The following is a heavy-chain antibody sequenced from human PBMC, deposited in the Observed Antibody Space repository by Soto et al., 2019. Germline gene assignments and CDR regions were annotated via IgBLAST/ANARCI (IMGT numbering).Heavy chain of an antibody. CDR1: GFTFSDYY. CDR2: ISSSGSTI. J-gene: IGHJ6*03. Sequence: PGGSLRLSCAASGFTFSDYYMSWIRQAPGKGLEWVSYISSSGSTIYYADSVKGRFTISRDNAKNSLHLQMNSLRAEDTAVYYCARAPNDYYYYYYYMDVWGKGTKVTVSS. D-gene: IGHD4-17*01. V-gene: IGHV3-11*01. CDR3: ARAPNDYYYYYYYMDV.